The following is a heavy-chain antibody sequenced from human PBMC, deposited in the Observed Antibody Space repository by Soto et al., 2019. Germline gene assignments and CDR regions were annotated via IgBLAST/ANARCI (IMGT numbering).Heavy chain of an antibody. CDR3: ASVPKTSGGQHWAFNYFDS. CDR2: ISYDGTNK. Sequence: GGSLRLSCAASGFSFSISPMHWVRQAPGKGPEWVALISYDGTNKFYADSVKGRFTISRDNSKSTLYLQVDSLRPEDAAVYYFASVPKTSGGQHWAFNYFDSWGQGTLVTVS. D-gene: IGHD7-27*01. CDR1: GFSFSISP. V-gene: IGHV3-30-3*01. J-gene: IGHJ4*02.